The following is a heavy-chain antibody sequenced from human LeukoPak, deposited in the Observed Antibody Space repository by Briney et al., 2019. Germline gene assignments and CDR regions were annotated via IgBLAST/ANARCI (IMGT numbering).Heavy chain of an antibody. V-gene: IGHV3-11*04. CDR2: ISSSGYTI. Sequence: PGGSLKISCEASGFTFSSYAMSWIRQAPGKGLEWVSHISSSGYTIYYADSVKGRFTISRDNAKNSLYLQMNSLRADDSAIYYCVGALGYWGQGTLVTVSS. CDR1: GFTFSSYA. CDR3: VGALGY. J-gene: IGHJ4*02.